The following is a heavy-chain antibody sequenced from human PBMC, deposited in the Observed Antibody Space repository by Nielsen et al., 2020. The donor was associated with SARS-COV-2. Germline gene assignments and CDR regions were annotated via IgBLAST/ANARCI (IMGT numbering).Heavy chain of an antibody. CDR2: ISAYNGNT. CDR1: GCTFTSYG. D-gene: IGHD6-13*01. Sequence: ASVQVSCKASGCTFTSYGISWVRQAPGQGLEWMGWISAYNGNTNYAQKFQGRVTMTRDTSTSTVYMELSSLRSEDTAVYYCARDLGGAAAGIAPITSPRDYWGQGTLVTVSS. CDR3: ARDLGGAAAGIAPITSPRDY. V-gene: IGHV1-18*04. J-gene: IGHJ4*02.